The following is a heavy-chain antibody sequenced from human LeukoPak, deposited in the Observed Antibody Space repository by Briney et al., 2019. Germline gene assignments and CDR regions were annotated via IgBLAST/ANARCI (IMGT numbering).Heavy chain of an antibody. CDR2: FIPLLGTT. V-gene: IGHV1-69*11. Sequence: SVKVSCKASGGTFSRYGVSWLRQAPGQGLEWLGRFIPLLGTTSYLQKFQGRVTITADESTTAAYMQLIGLTSDDTAVYYCARDGDNDILTGYFNAWGQGTLVTVSS. CDR1: GGTFSRYG. D-gene: IGHD3-9*01. CDR3: ARDGDNDILTGYFNA. J-gene: IGHJ5*02.